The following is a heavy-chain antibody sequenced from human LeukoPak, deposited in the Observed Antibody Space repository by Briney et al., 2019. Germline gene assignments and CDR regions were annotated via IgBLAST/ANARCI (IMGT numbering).Heavy chain of an antibody. CDR1: RFTFSSYG. CDR2: IRFDGSNK. Sequence: GGSLRLSCAASRFTFSSYGMHWVRQAPGKGLEWVTFIRFDGSNKYYADSVKGRFTISRDNSKNTLYLQMNSLRAEDTAVYYCAKDGDATYYYYMDVWGKGTTVTISS. CDR3: AKDGDATYYYYMDV. V-gene: IGHV3-30*02. J-gene: IGHJ6*03. D-gene: IGHD4-17*01.